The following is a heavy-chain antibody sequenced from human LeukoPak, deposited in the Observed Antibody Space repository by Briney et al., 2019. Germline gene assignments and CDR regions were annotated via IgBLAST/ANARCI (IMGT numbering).Heavy chain of an antibody. CDR3: AKGDFPLDF. D-gene: IGHD3-3*01. CDR2: ITGSGAKT. V-gene: IGHV3-23*01. Sequence: GGSLRLSCAASGFPSSSYAMNWVRQAPGKGLDWVSGITGSGAKTYYADSVKGRFTISRDNSKNTLYLQMSSLRAEDTAVYYCAKGDFPLDFWGQGTLVTVST. CDR1: GFPSSSYA. J-gene: IGHJ4*02.